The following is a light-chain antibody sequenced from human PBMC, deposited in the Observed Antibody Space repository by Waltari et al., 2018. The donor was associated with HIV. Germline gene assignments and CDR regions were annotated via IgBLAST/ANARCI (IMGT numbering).Light chain of an antibody. CDR1: QSVRSY. Sequence: QLKQSPSSLSASVGERVSITCRANQSVRSYLNWYQQKPGRHPILLIYAASTLQNGVPSRFTGWGSGTDFTLAITGLQRDDVATYFCQQTHTGVTFGPGTTV. CDR3: QQTHTGVT. J-gene: IGKJ3*01. V-gene: IGKV1-39*01. CDR2: AAS.